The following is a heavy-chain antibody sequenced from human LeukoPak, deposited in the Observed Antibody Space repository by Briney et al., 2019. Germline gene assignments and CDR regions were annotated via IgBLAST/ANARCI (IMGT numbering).Heavy chain of an antibody. J-gene: IGHJ4*02. D-gene: IGHD2-21*01. V-gene: IGHV1-69*01. CDR1: GGTFSSYA. CDR3: ARVTDCGGDCYDY. CDR2: IIPIFGTA. Sequence: ASVKVSCKASGGTFSSYAISWVRQAPGQGLEWMGGIIPIFGTANYAQKFQGRVTITADESTSTAYMELGSLRSEDTAVYYCARVTDCGGDCYDYWGQGTLVTVSS.